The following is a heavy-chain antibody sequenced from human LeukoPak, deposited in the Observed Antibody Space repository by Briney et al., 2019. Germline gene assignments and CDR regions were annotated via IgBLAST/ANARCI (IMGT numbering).Heavy chain of an antibody. CDR2: INLGGGT. D-gene: IGHD4-23*01. CDR1: GGSFSGYY. Sequence: SETLSLTCAVYGGSFSGYYWSWIRQPPGKGLEWIGEINLGGGTNYNPSLKSRATISVDTSKNQLSLKMSSVTAADTAVYYCARHPRLRWHTGGWFDPWGQGTLVTVSS. V-gene: IGHV4-34*01. CDR3: ARHPRLRWHTGGWFDP. J-gene: IGHJ5*02.